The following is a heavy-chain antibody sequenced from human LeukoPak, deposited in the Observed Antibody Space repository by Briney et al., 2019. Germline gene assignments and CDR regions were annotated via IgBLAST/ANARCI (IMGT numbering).Heavy chain of an antibody. CDR1: GFTFSSYG. CDR2: MSHSGTTV. D-gene: IGHD6-25*01. V-gene: IGHV3-48*04. Sequence: PGGSLRLSCAASGFTFSSYGMHWVRQAPGKGLEWISYMSHSGTTVHYTDSVKGRFTISRDNAKNSLFLQMNSLRTEDTAVYYCARGGSGWVHFWGQGTLVTVSS. CDR3: ARGGSGWVHF. J-gene: IGHJ4*02.